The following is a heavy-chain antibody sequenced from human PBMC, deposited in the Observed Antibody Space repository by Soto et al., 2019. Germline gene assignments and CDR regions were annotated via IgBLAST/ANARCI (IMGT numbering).Heavy chain of an antibody. CDR2: IWYDGSNK. CDR3: ARVVGQLDPFDY. D-gene: IGHD1-1*01. CDR1: GFTFSSYG. Sequence: GGSLRLSCAASGFTFSSYGMHWVRQAPGKGLEWVAVIWYDGSNKYYADSVKGRFTISRDNSKNTLYLQMNSLRAEDTAVYYCARVVGQLDPFDYWGQGTLVTVSS. J-gene: IGHJ4*02. V-gene: IGHV3-33*01.